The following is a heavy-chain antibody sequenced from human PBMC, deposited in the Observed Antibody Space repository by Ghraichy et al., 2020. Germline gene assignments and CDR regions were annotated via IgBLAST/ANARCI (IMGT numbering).Heavy chain of an antibody. CDR1: GGSFSGYY. V-gene: IGHV4-34*01. D-gene: IGHD2-2*01. J-gene: IGHJ6*02. CDR3: ARGYIVVVPAISWHGMDV. CDR2: INHSGST. Sequence: SETLSLTCAVYGGSFSGYYWSWIRQPPGKGLEWIGEINHSGSTNYNPSLKSRVTISVDTSKNQFSLKLSSVTAADTAVYYCARGYIVVVPAISWHGMDVWGQGTTVTVSS.